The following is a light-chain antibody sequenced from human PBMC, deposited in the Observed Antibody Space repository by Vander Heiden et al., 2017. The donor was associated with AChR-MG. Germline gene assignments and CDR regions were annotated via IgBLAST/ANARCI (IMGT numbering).Light chain of an antibody. Sequence: DIQMTQSPSTLSASVGDRVTITCRASQSISKWLAWYQQKPGKAPKLLIFDASDLETGVPSRFSGSGSGTEFTLSISSLQPDDFATYYCQEYDSYSRLTFGGGTKVEIK. CDR3: QEYDSYSRLT. CDR2: DAS. J-gene: IGKJ4*01. V-gene: IGKV1-5*01. CDR1: QSISKW.